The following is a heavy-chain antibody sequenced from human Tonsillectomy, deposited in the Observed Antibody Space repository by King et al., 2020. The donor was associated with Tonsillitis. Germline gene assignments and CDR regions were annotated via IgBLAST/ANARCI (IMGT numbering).Heavy chain of an antibody. D-gene: IGHD2-21*01. CDR1: GYSFDIYW. CDR2: IYPVDSDT. CDR3: ARTDVAAFDI. J-gene: IGHJ3*02. V-gene: IGHV5-51*01. Sequence: QLVQSGAEVKKPGESLKISCKGSGYSFDIYWIAWVRQMPGKGLEWMGIIYPVDSDTRYSPSFQGLFTISADKSINTAFLQWSILKASDTAMYFCARTDVAAFDIWGQGTMVTVSS.